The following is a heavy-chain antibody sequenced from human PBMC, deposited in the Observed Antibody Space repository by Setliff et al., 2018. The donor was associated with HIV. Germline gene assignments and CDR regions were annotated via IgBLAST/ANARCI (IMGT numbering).Heavy chain of an antibody. CDR2: IIPILGIA. D-gene: IGHD3-22*01. V-gene: IGHV1-69*10. CDR3: ARHDSGGYYSLDY. CDR1: GGTFSSYA. Sequence: GASVKVSCKASGGTFSSYAISWVRQAPGQGLEWMGGIIPILGIANYAQKFQGRVTITADKSTSTAYMELSSLRSEDTAVYYCARHDSGGYYSLDYWGQGTLVTVSS. J-gene: IGHJ4*02.